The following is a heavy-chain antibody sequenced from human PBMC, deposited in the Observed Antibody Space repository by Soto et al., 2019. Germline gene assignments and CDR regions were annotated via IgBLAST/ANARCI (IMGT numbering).Heavy chain of an antibody. D-gene: IGHD2-2*02. Sequence: QVQLVQFGAEVKKPEASVKVSCKASGYTFTSYAMHWVRQAPGQRLEWMGWINAGNGNTKYSQKFQGRVTITRDTSASTAYMELSSLRSEDTAVYYCARVYCSSTSCYTMDYWGQGTLVTVSS. J-gene: IGHJ4*02. CDR1: GYTFTSYA. CDR2: INAGNGNT. CDR3: ARVYCSSTSCYTMDY. V-gene: IGHV1-3*01.